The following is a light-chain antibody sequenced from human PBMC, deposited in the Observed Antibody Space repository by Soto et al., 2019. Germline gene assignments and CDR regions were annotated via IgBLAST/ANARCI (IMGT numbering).Light chain of an antibody. CDR2: GAS. J-gene: IGKJ2*01. CDR3: QQDGSLPYT. CDR1: QCITSGD. V-gene: IGKV3-20*01. Sequence: IVLAQSPGTLSLSPGERATLSCRASQCITSGDLAWYQQKPGQATGHLIYGASSRATGIPDRFSSSWSLTDFTVTISRLEPEDFAVYFCQQDGSLPYTVGQGTKLEIK.